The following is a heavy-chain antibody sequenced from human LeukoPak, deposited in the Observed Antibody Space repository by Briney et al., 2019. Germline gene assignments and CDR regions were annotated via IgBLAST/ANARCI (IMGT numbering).Heavy chain of an antibody. V-gene: IGHV4-61*01. CDR2: IYYSGST. CDR3: ARDKEGYYFDY. CDR1: GGSVCSGSYY. Sequence: SETLSLTCTVSGGSVCSGSYYWSWIRQPPGKGLEWIGYIYYSGSTNYNPSLKSRVTISVDTSKNQFSLKLSSVTAADTAVYYCARDKEGYYFDYWGQGTLVTVSS. J-gene: IGHJ4*02.